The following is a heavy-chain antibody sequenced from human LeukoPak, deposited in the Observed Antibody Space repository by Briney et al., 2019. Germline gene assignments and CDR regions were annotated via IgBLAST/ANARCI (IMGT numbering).Heavy chain of an antibody. CDR2: IGSGSVDK. Sequence: GGSLRLSCAASGFGFNIYAMGWVRQAPGKGLEWVSVIGSGSVDKHYADTVRGRFDISRDNSKNRLFLQMNSLRVEDSGVYYCAKRVPLTALDSWGQGTLVTVSS. D-gene: IGHD3-3*01. CDR3: AKRVPLTALDS. J-gene: IGHJ5*01. V-gene: IGHV3-23*01. CDR1: GFGFNIYA.